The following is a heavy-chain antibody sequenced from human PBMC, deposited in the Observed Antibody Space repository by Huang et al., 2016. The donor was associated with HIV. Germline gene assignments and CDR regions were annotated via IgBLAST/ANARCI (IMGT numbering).Heavy chain of an antibody. J-gene: IGHJ3*02. CDR2: ISDSGST. CDR1: GGSFSGHY. V-gene: IGHV4-34*02. CDR3: ARMFKYDSGGYWGNDAFDI. D-gene: IGHD3-22*01. Sequence: QVQLQQWGAELLKPSETLSLTCAVSGGSFSGHYWTWIRQPPGRGLEWIGEISDSGSTTYNPSLKSRVTISGDTSQSQFSLKLNSVTAADTAIYYCARMFKYDSGGYWGNDAFDIWGQGTTVTVSS.